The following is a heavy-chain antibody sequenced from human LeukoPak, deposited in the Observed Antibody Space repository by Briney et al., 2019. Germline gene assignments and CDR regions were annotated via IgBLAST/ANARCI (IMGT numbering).Heavy chain of an antibody. J-gene: IGHJ4*02. CDR3: VRDPFFSVH. CDR1: GFTISNQW. CDR2: IKEDGREK. D-gene: IGHD2/OR15-2a*01. Sequence: PGGSLRLSCEVSGFTISNQWMSWVRQAPGKGLEWVANIKEDGREKYYVDSVKGRFTISRDNGKNSLYLQMDSLRVDDTALYYCVRDPFFSVHWGQGTLVTVSS. V-gene: IGHV3-7*01.